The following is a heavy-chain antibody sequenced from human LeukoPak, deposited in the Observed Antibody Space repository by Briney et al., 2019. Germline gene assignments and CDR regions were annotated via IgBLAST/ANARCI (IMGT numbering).Heavy chain of an antibody. V-gene: IGHV4-59*01. D-gene: IGHD1-26*01. CDR2: IYYSGST. J-gene: IGHJ3*02. CDR1: GGCISSYY. Sequence: SETLSLTCTVSGGCISSYYWSWIRQPPGKGLEWIGYIYYSGSTNYNPSLKSRVTISVDTSKNQFSLKLSSVTAADTAVYYCARQGHLVGATGLDAFDIWGQGTMVTVSS. CDR3: ARQGHLVGATGLDAFDI.